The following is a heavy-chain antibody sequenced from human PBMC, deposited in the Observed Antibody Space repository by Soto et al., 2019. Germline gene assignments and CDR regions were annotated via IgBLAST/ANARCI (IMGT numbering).Heavy chain of an antibody. CDR3: ARDLWGYCGTDCYPLDV. V-gene: IGHV4-34*01. CDR2: INNSGST. D-gene: IGHD2-21*02. J-gene: IGHJ6*02. Sequence: PSETLSLTCAVYGGSFSGYYWTWIRQPPGTGLEWIGEINNSGSTNYNPSLKSRVTISVDTSKNQFSLKLNSVTAADTAVYYCARDLWGYCGTDCYPLDVWGQGTTVTVSS. CDR1: GGSFSGYY.